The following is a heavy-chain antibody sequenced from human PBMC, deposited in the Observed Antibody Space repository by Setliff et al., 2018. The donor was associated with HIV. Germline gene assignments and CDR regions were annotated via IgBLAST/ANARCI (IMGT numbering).Heavy chain of an antibody. CDR3: ARDKGYYYMDV. V-gene: IGHV4-34*01. J-gene: IGHJ6*03. CDR1: GGSFSDYY. Sequence: PSETLSLTCAVHGGSFSDYYWTWIRQPPGKGLEWIGEIKHSGSTNYNPSLKSRVTISVDTSNNQFSLRLSSVTAADTAVYYCARDKGYYYMDVWGKGITVTVSS. CDR2: IKHSGST.